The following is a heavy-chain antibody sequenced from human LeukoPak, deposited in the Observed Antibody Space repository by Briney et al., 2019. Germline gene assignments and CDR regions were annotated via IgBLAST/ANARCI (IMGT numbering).Heavy chain of an antibody. CDR2: ISGSGGGT. Sequence: PGGSLRLSCATSGFTFSTSAMSWVRQAPGKGLAWVSTISGSGGGTYYGDSVKGLFTISRANSENTLYVQINSLRAEDKAGFYRAKLFYSPGMHHFDYWGQGSLVTVYS. D-gene: IGHD3-10*01. V-gene: IGHV3-23*01. CDR3: AKLFYSPGMHHFDY. J-gene: IGHJ4*02. CDR1: GFTFSTSA.